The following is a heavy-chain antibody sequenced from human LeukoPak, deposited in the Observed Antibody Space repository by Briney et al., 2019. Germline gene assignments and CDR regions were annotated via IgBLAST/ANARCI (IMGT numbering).Heavy chain of an antibody. CDR1: GYTFTGHY. CDR2: LNPNTGDT. D-gene: IGHD3-9*01. V-gene: IGHV1-2*02. CDR3: ARIGLKTTGYYLLDY. J-gene: IGHJ4*02. Sequence: ASVKVSCKASGYTFTGHYLHWVRQAPGQGLEWMGWLNPNTGDTLYIQKFQGRVTMTGDTSISTAYMELSRLMSDDTAVYYCARIGLKTTGYYLLDYWGQGTLVTVSS.